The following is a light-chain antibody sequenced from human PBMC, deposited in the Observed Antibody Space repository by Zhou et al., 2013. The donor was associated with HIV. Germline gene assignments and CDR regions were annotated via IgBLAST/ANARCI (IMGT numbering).Light chain of an antibody. CDR3: QQYNDWPFT. J-gene: IGKJ4*01. CDR1: QSVSSN. Sequence: EIVMTQSPATLSVSPGERATLSCRASQSVSSNLAWYQQKPGQAPRLFMYGAFTRATGIPVRFSGSGSGTEFTLTISSMQSEDFAVYYCQQYNDWPFTFGGGTKVEIK. V-gene: IGKV3-15*01. CDR2: GAF.